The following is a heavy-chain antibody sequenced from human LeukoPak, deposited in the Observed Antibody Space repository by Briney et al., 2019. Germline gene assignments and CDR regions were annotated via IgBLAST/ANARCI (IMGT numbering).Heavy chain of an antibody. CDR1: GGSISSYY. D-gene: IGHD2-2*01. J-gene: IGHJ3*02. Sequence: KTSETLSLTCTVSGGSISSYYWSWIRQPPGKGLEWIGYIYYSGSTNYNPSLKSRVTISVDTSKNRFSLKLSSVTAADTAVYYCARIKSSTGAFDIWGQGTMVTVSS. CDR3: ARIKSSTGAFDI. V-gene: IGHV4-59*01. CDR2: IYYSGST.